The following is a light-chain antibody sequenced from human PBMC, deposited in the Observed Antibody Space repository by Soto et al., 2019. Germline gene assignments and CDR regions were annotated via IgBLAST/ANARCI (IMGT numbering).Light chain of an antibody. J-gene: IGLJ2*01. Sequence: QSVLTQPPSVSGAPGQRVTISCTGGSSNIGAGYDVHWYQQLPGTAPKLLIYGNSNRPSGDPDRFSGSKSGTSASLAITGLQAEDEADYYCQSYDSSLSVVFGGGSKLTVL. CDR2: GNS. CDR3: QSYDSSLSVV. CDR1: SSNIGAGYD. V-gene: IGLV1-40*01.